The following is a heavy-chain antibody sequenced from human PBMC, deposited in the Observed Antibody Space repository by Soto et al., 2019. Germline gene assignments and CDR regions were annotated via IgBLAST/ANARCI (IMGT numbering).Heavy chain of an antibody. CDR2: IIPIFGTA. CDR3: ARGTSSGWSYYGMDV. J-gene: IGHJ6*02. V-gene: IGHV1-69*01. D-gene: IGHD6-19*01. Sequence: QVQLVQSGAEVKKPGSSVKVSCKASGGTFSSYAISWVRQSPRQGLEWMGGIIPIFGTANSAQKFQGRVTITADESTRTADMERSSLRSEDTAVYYCARGTSSGWSYYGMDVWGQGTTVTVSS. CDR1: GGTFSSYA.